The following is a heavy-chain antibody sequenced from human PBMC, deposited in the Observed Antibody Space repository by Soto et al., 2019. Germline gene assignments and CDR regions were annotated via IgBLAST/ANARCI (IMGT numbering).Heavy chain of an antibody. J-gene: IGHJ3*01. D-gene: IGHD5-12*01. Sequence: QVQLQQWGAGLLKPSETLSLTCAVYGGSFSGYYWSWIRQPPGKGLEWIGEINHSGSTNYNPSLTRRVXXSXDXXKNQFSLEPSSVTAADTAVYYRANIPRGPKAAFDVWGQGAMVTVSS. CDR3: ANIPRGPKAAFDV. V-gene: IGHV4-34*01. CDR2: INHSGST. CDR1: GGSFSGYY.